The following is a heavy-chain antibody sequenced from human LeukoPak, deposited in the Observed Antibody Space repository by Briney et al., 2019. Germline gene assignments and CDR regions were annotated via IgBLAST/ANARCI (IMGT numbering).Heavy chain of an antibody. Sequence: GASVKVSCKASGGTFSSYAISWVRQAPGQGLEWMGRIIPILGIANYAQKFQGRVTITADKSTSTAYMELSSLRSEDTAVYYCVSLELEMNYYYYYGMDVWGQGTTVTVSS. V-gene: IGHV1-69*04. CDR1: GGTFSSYA. CDR2: IIPILGIA. CDR3: VSLELEMNYYYYYGMDV. D-gene: IGHD1-1*01. J-gene: IGHJ6*02.